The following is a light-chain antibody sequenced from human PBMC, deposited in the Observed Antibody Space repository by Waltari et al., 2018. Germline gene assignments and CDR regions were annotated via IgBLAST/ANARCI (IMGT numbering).Light chain of an antibody. CDR1: QSVLYSSNNKNY. CDR2: WAS. V-gene: IGKV4-1*01. J-gene: IGKJ4*01. CDR3: QQYYSTPLT. Sequence: DIVMTQSPDPLAVSLGERATLYCKSSQSVLYSSNNKNYLAWYQQKPGQPPKLPMYWASTRESGVPARFSGSGSGTDFTLTISRLQAEDVAGYYCQQYYSTPLTFCGGTKVEIK.